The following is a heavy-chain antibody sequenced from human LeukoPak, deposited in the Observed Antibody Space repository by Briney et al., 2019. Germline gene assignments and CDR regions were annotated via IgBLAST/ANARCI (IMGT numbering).Heavy chain of an antibody. Sequence: GESLRLSCAASGFTFSSYWMHWVRQAPGKGLVWVSRIDSDGSYTSYADSVKGRFTISRDNAKNTQYLQMNSLRAEDTAVYYCARGGYYVSGSWDYWGQGTLVTVSS. CDR3: ARGGYYVSGSWDY. D-gene: IGHD3-10*01. J-gene: IGHJ4*02. V-gene: IGHV3-74*01. CDR1: GFTFSSYW. CDR2: IDSDGSYT.